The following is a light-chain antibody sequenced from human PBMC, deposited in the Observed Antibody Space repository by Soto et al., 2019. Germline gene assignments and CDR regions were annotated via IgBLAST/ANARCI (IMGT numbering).Light chain of an antibody. J-gene: IGKJ4*01. V-gene: IGKV3-11*01. Sequence: EIVLTQSPATLSLSPVERATLSCRASQSVSSYLAWYQQKPGQAPRLLIYDASNRATGIPARFSGSGSGTDFTLTISSLEPEDFAVYYCQQRSNWLTFGGGTKVDI. CDR2: DAS. CDR3: QQRSNWLT. CDR1: QSVSSY.